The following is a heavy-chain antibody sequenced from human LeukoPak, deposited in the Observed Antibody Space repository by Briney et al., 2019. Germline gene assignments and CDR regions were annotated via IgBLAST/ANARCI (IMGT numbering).Heavy chain of an antibody. Sequence: APLTLSCTASGYTIPTYGFGCLLRVPAQKLQELIGSIAHNGSTNYAQKFQGGVTMTTIPSATTAYMGLTCLRSAAKAVYYCARVSIADAYNVVWGKKGGYYFDYWGQGTLVTVSS. CDR3: ARVSIADAYNVVWGKKGGYYFDY. CDR2: SIAHNGST. D-gene: IGHD5-24*01. J-gene: IGHJ4*02. CDR1: GYTIPTYG. V-gene: IGHV1-18*01.